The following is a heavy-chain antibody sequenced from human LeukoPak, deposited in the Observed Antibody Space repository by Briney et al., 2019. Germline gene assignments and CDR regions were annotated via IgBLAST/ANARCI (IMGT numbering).Heavy chain of an antibody. V-gene: IGHV4-4*07. D-gene: IGHD3-10*01. CDR2: IYADGSS. CDR3: ARGYYYRT. CDR1: GGSISSYY. J-gene: IGHJ4*02. Sequence: PSETLSLTCTVSGGSISSYYWNWIRQPAGKGLEWIGRIYADGSSTYNPSLKSRVTILVDTSKNQFSLRLTSMTAADTAVYYCARGYYYRTWGQGTLVTVSS.